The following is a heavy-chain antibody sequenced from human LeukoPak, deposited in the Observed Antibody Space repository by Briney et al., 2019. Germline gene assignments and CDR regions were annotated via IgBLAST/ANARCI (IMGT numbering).Heavy chain of an antibody. CDR1: GGSISSGGYY. V-gene: IGHV4-31*03. CDR2: IYYSGST. D-gene: IGHD3-16*01. CDR3: AGRRMPGVSGGCCWFDP. J-gene: IGHJ5*02. Sequence: SETLSLTCTVSGGSISSGGYYWSWIRQHPGKGLEWIGYIYYSGSTYYNPSLKSRVTISVDTSKNQFSLNLSSVTAADTAVYYCAGRRMPGVSGGCCWFDPWGQGTLVTVSS.